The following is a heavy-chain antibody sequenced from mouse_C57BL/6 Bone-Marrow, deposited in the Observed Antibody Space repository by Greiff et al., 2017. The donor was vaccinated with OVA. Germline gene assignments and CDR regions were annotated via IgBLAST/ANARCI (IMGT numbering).Heavy chain of an antibody. D-gene: IGHD4-1*01. CDR1: GFSLTSYG. J-gene: IGHJ1*03. CDR3: ARKGDWGDWYFDV. V-gene: IGHV2-2*01. CDR2: IWSGGST. Sequence: QVQLQQSGPGLVQPSQSLSITCTVSGFSLTSYGVHWVRQSPGKGLEWLGVIWSGGSTDYNAAFISRLSISKDNSKSQVFFKMNSLQADDTAIYYCARKGDWGDWYFDVWGTGTTVTVSS.